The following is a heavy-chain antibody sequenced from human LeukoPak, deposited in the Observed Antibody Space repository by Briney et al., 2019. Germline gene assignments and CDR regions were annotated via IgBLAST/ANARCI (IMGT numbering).Heavy chain of an antibody. CDR3: AKDTAYSSSWYFFDY. V-gene: IGHV3-74*01. CDR2: INTDGSIT. D-gene: IGHD6-13*01. J-gene: IGHJ4*02. CDR1: GFTFSSYW. Sequence: PGGSLRLSCAASGFTFSSYWMHWVRQAPGKGLVWVSRINTDGSITSYADSVKGRFTISRDNSKNTLYLQMNSLRAEDTAVYYCAKDTAYSSSWYFFDYWGQGTLVTVSS.